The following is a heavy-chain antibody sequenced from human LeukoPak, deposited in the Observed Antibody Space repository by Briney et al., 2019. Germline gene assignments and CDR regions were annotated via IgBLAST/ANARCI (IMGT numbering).Heavy chain of an antibody. J-gene: IGHJ4*02. CDR3: TRSPQFSGWYNVLFDSSGYPLDY. V-gene: IGHV3-49*04. CDR1: GFTFGDYA. D-gene: IGHD3-22*01. CDR2: IRSKAYGGTT. Sequence: SGGSLRLSCTASGFTFGDYAMSWVRQAPGKGLEWVGFIRSKAYGGTTEYAASVKGRFTISRDDSKSIAYLQMNSLKTEDTAVYYCTRSPQFSGWYNVLFDSSGYPLDYWGQGTLVTVSS.